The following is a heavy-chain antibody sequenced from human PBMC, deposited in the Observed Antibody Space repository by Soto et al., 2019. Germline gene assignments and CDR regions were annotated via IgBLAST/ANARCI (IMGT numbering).Heavy chain of an antibody. CDR2: IYYSGST. CDR1: GGSISSSSYY. V-gene: IGHV4-39*01. D-gene: IGHD6-6*01. CDR3: ARHFGVAARPDYFDY. J-gene: IGHJ4*02. Sequence: SETLSLTCTVSGGSISSSSYYWGWIRQPPGKGLEWIGSIYYSGSTYYNPSLKSRVTISVDTSKNQFSLKLSSVTAADTAVYYCARHFGVAARPDYFDYWGQGTLVTVSS.